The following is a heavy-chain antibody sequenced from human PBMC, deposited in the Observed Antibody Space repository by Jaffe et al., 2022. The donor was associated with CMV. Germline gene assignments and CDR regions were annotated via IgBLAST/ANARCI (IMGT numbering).Heavy chain of an antibody. CDR1: GFTFSSYG. Sequence: QVQLVESGGGVVQPGRSLRLSCAASGFTFSSYGMHWVRQAPGKGLEWVAVIWYDGSNKYYADSVKGRFTISRDNSKNTLYLQMNSLRAEDTAVYYCARDLRRTIFGAQYGMDVWGQGTTVTVSS. D-gene: IGHD3-3*01. CDR3: ARDLRRTIFGAQYGMDV. J-gene: IGHJ6*02. CDR2: IWYDGSNK. V-gene: IGHV3-33*01.